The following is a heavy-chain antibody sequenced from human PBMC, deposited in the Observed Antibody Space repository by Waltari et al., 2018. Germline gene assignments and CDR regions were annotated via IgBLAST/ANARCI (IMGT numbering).Heavy chain of an antibody. D-gene: IGHD6-13*01. CDR2: IKTEGRKT. CDR1: GFTFSSSW. Sequence: EVQVVESGGGLVQPGGSLRLSCAASGFTFSSSWMTWVRQAPGKGLGWVANIKTEGRKTCYVDSVKGRFTIARDNTKNSLYLQMSSLRAEDTAVYYCAIGGVETSWYWRYWGQGTLVTVSS. J-gene: IGHJ4*02. V-gene: IGHV3-7*01. CDR3: AIGGVETSWYWRY.